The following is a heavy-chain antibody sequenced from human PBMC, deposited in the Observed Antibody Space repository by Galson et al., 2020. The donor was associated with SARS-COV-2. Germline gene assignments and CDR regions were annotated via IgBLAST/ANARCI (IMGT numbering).Heavy chain of an antibody. CDR1: GYSVRTTNY. V-gene: IGHV4-38-2*02. Sequence: SETLSLTCTVSGYSVRTTNYWGWVRQPPGRGLEWIGSVYHSGTTYYNPSLKSRVTISVDTSKNQFSLRLDSVTAADTALYYCARQGVNMIVLVTVPGWYFDLWGRGTLVTVSS. CDR3: ARQGVNMIVLVTVPGWYFDL. D-gene: IGHD3-22*01. J-gene: IGHJ2*01. CDR2: VYHSGTT.